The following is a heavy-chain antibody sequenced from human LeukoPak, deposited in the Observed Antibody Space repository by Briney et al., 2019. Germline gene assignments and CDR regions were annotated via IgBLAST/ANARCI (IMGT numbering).Heavy chain of an antibody. CDR3: AKELSLLSKLVLVGYFGY. CDR1: GFTFSSYG. CDR2: ISGSGGST. V-gene: IGHV3-23*01. D-gene: IGHD6-13*01. Sequence: GGSLRLSCAASGFTFSSYGMSWVRQAPGKGLEWVSAISGSGGSTYYADSVKGRFTISRDNSKNTLYLQMNSLRAEDTAVYYCAKELSLLSKLVLVGYFGYWGQGTLVTVSS. J-gene: IGHJ4*02.